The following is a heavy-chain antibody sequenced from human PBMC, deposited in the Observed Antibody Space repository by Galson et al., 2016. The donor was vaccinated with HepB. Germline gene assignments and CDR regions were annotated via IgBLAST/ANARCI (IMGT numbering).Heavy chain of an antibody. CDR2: INWSGDST. CDR1: GFTFDDYG. V-gene: IGHV3-20*01. D-gene: IGHD3-10*01. CDR3: ARGLVGSEMDV. Sequence: SLRLSCAVSGFTFDDYGMTWVRQAPGKGLEWVSGINWSGDSTAYADSVKGRFTMYRDDARNSLYLQMSSLRVEDTALYQCARGLVGSEMDVWGQGTTVTVSS. J-gene: IGHJ6*02.